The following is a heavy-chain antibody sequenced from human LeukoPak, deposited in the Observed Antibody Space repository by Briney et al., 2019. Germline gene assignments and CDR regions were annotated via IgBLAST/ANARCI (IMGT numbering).Heavy chain of an antibody. J-gene: IGHJ6*02. CDR1: GGSISSYY. CDR2: IYYSGST. D-gene: IGHD3-10*01. CDR3: ARADGGLSPRRYYYGMDV. V-gene: IGHV4-59*01. Sequence: PSETLSLTCTVSGGSISSYYWSWIRQPPGKGLEWIGYIYYSGSTNYNPSLKSRVTISVDTSKNQFSLKLSSVTAADTAVYHCARADGGLSPRRYYYGMDVWGQGTTVTVSS.